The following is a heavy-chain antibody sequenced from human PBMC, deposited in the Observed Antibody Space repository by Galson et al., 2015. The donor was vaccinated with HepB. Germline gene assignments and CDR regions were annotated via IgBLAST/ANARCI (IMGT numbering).Heavy chain of an antibody. Sequence: SLRLSCAASGFTFSDYNMNWVRQAPGKGLEWISYISILGSTIYYADSVKGRFTVSRDNAKNSLYLQMNSLRAEDTAVYYCARPYKGQLVFSLFFDYWGRGTQVTVSP. CDR1: GFTFSDYN. J-gene: IGHJ4*02. V-gene: IGHV3-48*01. D-gene: IGHD6-6*01. CDR3: ARPYKGQLVFSLFFDY. CDR2: ISILGSTI.